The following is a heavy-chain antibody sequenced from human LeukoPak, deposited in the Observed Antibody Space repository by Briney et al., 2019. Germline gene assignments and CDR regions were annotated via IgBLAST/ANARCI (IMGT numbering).Heavy chain of an antibody. V-gene: IGHV1-8*01. CDR3: TRGSSGRRDN. Sequence: GASVKVSCKASGYTFTSCDINWGRQATGQGLEWMGWMNPNSGNTGYGQSFKGRITMTRDISIGTAYMELSNLTSEDTAIYYCTRGSSGRRDNWGQGTLVTVSA. J-gene: IGHJ4*02. CDR2: MNPNSGNT. D-gene: IGHD6-19*01. CDR1: GYTFTSCD.